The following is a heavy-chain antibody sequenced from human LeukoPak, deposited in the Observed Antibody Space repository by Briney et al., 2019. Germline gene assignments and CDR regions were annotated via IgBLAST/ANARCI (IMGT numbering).Heavy chain of an antibody. D-gene: IGHD6-19*01. CDR1: GGSITGSSYY. J-gene: IGHJ4*02. Sequence: SETLSLTCTVSGGSITGSSYYWGWIRQPPGKGLEWIGNIYYSGSTYYNASLKSRGTISVDTSKNQFSLKLNSVTAADTAVYFCARQVVAVAGTGYFDYWGQGTLVTVSS. CDR2: IYYSGST. V-gene: IGHV4-39*01. CDR3: ARQVVAVAGTGYFDY.